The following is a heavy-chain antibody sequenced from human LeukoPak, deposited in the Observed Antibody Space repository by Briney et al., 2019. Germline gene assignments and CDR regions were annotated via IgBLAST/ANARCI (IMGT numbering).Heavy chain of an antibody. J-gene: IGHJ4*02. CDR2: ISYDGINK. Sequence: GGSLRLSCAAPGFPFSSYGMHWVRQAPGKGLEWLAVISYDGINKYSADSVKGRFTISRDNSKNTLYQQMNSLRAEDTAVYYCAKDRYGGNSDLVYWGQGTMVTVSS. CDR3: AKDRYGGNSDLVY. D-gene: IGHD4-23*01. V-gene: IGHV3-30*18. CDR1: GFPFSSYG.